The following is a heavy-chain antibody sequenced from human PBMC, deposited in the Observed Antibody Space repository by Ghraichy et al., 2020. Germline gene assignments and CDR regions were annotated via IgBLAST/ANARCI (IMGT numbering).Heavy chain of an antibody. Sequence: LSLTCAASGFTFSSYWMSWVRQAPGKGLEWVANIKQDGGEKFYVDSVKGRFSISRDNAKNSVYLKVNSLRAEDTAVYYCARDLSQWVGYFDLCGRVPLVTVSS. CDR2: IKQDGGEK. V-gene: IGHV3-7*01. CDR1: GFTFSSYW. D-gene: IGHD6-19*01. CDR3: ARDLSQWVGYFDL. J-gene: IGHJ2*01.